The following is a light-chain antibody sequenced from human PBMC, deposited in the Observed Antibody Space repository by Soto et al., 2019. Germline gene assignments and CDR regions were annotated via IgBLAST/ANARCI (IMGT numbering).Light chain of an antibody. V-gene: IGKV3-20*01. CDR2: GAS. J-gene: IGKJ5*01. CDR1: QSVRNSY. Sequence: EIALTQSPGTLSLSPGERATLSCRAIQSVRNSYLAWYQQKPGQAPRLLISGASSRSTGIPDRFSGNGSGTDFTLTISRLEPEDFAVYYCQQYGNSPQITFGQGTRLEIK. CDR3: QQYGNSPQIT.